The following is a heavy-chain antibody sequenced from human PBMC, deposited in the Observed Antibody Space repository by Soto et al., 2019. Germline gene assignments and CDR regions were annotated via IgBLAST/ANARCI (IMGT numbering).Heavy chain of an antibody. CDR2: IIPIFGTA. CDR1: GGTFSSYA. Sequence: QVQLVQSGAEVKKPGSSVKVSCKASGGTFSSYAISWLRQAPGQGLEWMGGIIPIFGTANYAQKFQGRVTITADESTSTAYMELSSLRAEDTAVYYCARGNYEILTGYPAGSPVFDYWGQGPLVTVSS. CDR3: ARGNYEILTGYPAGSPVFDY. V-gene: IGHV1-69*01. D-gene: IGHD3-9*01. J-gene: IGHJ4*02.